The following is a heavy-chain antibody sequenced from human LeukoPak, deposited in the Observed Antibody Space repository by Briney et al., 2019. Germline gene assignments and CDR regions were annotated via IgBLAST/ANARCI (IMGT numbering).Heavy chain of an antibody. CDR3: ARYYDSSVCFDY. D-gene: IGHD3-22*01. CDR2: INRSSGST. CDR1: GSSFTRYY. J-gene: IGHJ4*02. Sequence: ASVTVSYKASGSSFTRYYMHWVRQAPGLGLGGIRIINRSSGSTSDAQKFQGRITMTRDTSTSTVYMELSSLRSEDMAVYYCARYYDSSVCFDYWGQGTLVTVSS. V-gene: IGHV1-46*01.